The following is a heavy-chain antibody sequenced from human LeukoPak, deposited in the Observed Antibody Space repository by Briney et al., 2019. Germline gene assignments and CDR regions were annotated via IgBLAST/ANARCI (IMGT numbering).Heavy chain of an antibody. J-gene: IGHJ6*03. CDR2: FSSSGTT. D-gene: IGHD1-26*01. V-gene: IGHV4-4*07. CDR3: ARVRGSSGSYEYYHYMDV. Sequence: PSETLSLTCSVSGDSISYFYWSWIRQAAGKGLEWIGRFSSSGTTDYNASLKSRVTMSVDTSKNQLSLKVISVTAADTAVYYCARVRGSSGSYEYYHYMDVWGKGTTVTISS. CDR1: GDSISYFY.